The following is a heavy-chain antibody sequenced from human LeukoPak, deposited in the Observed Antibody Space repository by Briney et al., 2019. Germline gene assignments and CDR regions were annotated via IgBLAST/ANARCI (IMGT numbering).Heavy chain of an antibody. V-gene: IGHV1-24*01. Sequence: ASVTVSCKVSGYTLTELSMHWVRQAPGKGLEWMGGFDPEDGETIYAQKFQGRVTMTEDTSTDTAYMELSSLRSEDTAVYYCATEGFSYDSSGYYDYWGQGTLVTVSS. CDR2: FDPEDGET. D-gene: IGHD3-22*01. CDR1: GYTLTELS. J-gene: IGHJ4*02. CDR3: ATEGFSYDSSGYYDY.